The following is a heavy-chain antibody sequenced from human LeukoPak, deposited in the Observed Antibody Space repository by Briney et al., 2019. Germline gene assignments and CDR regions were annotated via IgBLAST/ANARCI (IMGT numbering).Heavy chain of an antibody. V-gene: IGHV3-30*02. CDR1: GFTFSNFG. CDR3: AREVTSSSLGYYFDY. D-gene: IGHD6-6*01. CDR2: IRYDGSNK. J-gene: IGHJ4*02. Sequence: PGGSLRLSCVASGFTFSNFGMHWLRQAPGKGLEWVAFIRYDGSNKYYADSVKSRFTISRDNSKNTLYLQMNSLRAEDTAVYYCAREVTSSSLGYYFDYWGQGTLVTVSS.